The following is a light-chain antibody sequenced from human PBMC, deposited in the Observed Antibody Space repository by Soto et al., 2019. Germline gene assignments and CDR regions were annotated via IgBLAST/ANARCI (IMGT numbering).Light chain of an antibody. J-gene: IGKJ1*01. CDR2: AAS. CDR3: HQRQRWPRT. CDR1: QSVITN. V-gene: IGKV3-15*01. Sequence: DIVMTQSPATLSVSPGETATLSCWARQSVITNLAWYQQKPGQAPRLLIYAASTRATGIPGRFSGSGSGTDFTLTITSLEPEDFAFYYCHQRQRWPRTFGQGTKVDIK.